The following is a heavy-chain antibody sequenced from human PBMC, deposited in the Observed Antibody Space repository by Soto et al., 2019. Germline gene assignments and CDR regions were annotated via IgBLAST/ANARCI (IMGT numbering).Heavy chain of an antibody. V-gene: IGHV1-58*01. D-gene: IGHD1-26*01. CDR3: GAVSLYRGSYLPPDI. Sequence: ASVKVSCKTSGFTFRNAAVQWVRQARGQRLEWIGWIVLGGGNTNYAQKYQERVTITRDMSSSTAYMELSSLRSEDTAVYYCGAVSLYRGSYLPPDIWGQGTKVTVSS. J-gene: IGHJ3*02. CDR1: GFTFRNAA. CDR2: IVLGGGNT.